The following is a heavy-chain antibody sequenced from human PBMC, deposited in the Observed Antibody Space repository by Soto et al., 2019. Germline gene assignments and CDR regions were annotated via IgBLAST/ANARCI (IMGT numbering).Heavy chain of an antibody. CDR1: GLTVSSKY. CDR3: ARWVYCSSTSCYRDHNWFDP. V-gene: IGHV3-53*04. J-gene: IGHJ5*02. Sequence: GGSMRLSCAASGLTVSSKYMSWVRQAPGKGLEWVSVIYSGGSTYYADSVKGRFTISRHNSKNTLYLQMNSLRAEDTAVYYCARWVYCSSTSCYRDHNWFDPWGQGTLVTVSS. D-gene: IGHD2-2*02. CDR2: IYSGGST.